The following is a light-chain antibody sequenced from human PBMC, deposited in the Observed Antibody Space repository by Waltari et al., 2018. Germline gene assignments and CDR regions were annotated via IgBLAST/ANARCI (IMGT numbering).Light chain of an antibody. J-gene: IGKJ3*01. CDR1: QSVVYSSNNKNY. Sequence: DIVMTQSPGSLAVSLGERATINCKSRQSVVYSSNNKNYLAWYQQKPGQHPKLLIYWASTRESGVPDRFSGSGSGTDFTLTITSLQAEDVAVYYCQQYYDTPVTFGPGTKVDIK. CDR3: QQYYDTPVT. CDR2: WAS. V-gene: IGKV4-1*01.